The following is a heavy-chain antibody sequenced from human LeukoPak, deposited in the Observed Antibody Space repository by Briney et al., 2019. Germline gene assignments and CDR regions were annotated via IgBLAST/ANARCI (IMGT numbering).Heavy chain of an antibody. Sequence: PSETLSLTCTVSGGSLSSYYWSWIRQPAGKGLEWIGRIYTSGSTNYNPSLKSRVTMSVDTSKNQFSLKLSSVTAADTAVYYCARDYCSGGSCYLFDYWGQGTLVTVSS. CDR3: ARDYCSGGSCYLFDY. D-gene: IGHD2-15*01. V-gene: IGHV4-4*07. J-gene: IGHJ4*02. CDR2: IYTSGST. CDR1: GGSLSSYY.